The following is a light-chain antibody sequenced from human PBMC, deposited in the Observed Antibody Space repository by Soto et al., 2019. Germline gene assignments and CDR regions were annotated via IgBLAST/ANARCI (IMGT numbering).Light chain of an antibody. Sequence: DIQMTRSASSLSSSTLEIFTIILLISQGISSYLAWYQQKPGKAPELLIYAASSLQSGVPSRFSGSGSGTEFTLTISSLQPEDFATYYCLQHNSYPLTFGGGTKVDNK. J-gene: IGKJ4*01. CDR1: QGISSY. V-gene: IGKV1-9*01. CDR3: LQHNSYPLT. CDR2: AAS.